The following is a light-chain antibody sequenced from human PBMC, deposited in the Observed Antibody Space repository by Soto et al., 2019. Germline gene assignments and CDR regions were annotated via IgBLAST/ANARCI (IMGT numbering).Light chain of an antibody. V-gene: IGKV3-20*01. CDR1: QSVRSSY. Sequence: EIGLTQSPGTLPLSPGERATLHCSASQSVRSSYLAWYQQQPGPAPRLLIHGASRRATGIPDRFSGSASGTNFTLTINRLAHEDFAVYFCQHYGDMWTFGQGTKVDI. CDR3: QHYGDMWT. CDR2: GAS. J-gene: IGKJ1*01.